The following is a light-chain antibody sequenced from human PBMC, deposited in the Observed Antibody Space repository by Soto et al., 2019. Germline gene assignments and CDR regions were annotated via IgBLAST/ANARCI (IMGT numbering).Light chain of an antibody. V-gene: IGKV3-20*01. J-gene: IGKJ4*01. CDR1: QTVRNNY. CDR2: DAS. Sequence: EFVLTQSPGTLSWSPGERATLSCRAIQTVRNNYLAWYQQKPGQAPKLLIYDASSRATGIPDRFSGGGSGTDFILTISRREPEDFAVYYCQQFSSYPLTFGGGTKVEIK. CDR3: QQFSSYPLT.